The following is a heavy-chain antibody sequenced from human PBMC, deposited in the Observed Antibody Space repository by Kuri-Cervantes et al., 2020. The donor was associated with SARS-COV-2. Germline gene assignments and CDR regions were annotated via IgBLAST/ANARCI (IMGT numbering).Heavy chain of an antibody. D-gene: IGHD3-22*01. J-gene: IGHJ3*02. Sequence: GSLRLSCDVLGGPLIGYYWSWIRQPPGKGLEWIGEINHSGSTNYNPSLKSRVTISVDTSKNQFSLKLSSVTAADTAVYYCARHDSSGYYYGYDAFDIWGQGTMVTVSS. V-gene: IGHV4-34*01. CDR1: GGPLIGYY. CDR3: ARHDSSGYYYGYDAFDI. CDR2: INHSGST.